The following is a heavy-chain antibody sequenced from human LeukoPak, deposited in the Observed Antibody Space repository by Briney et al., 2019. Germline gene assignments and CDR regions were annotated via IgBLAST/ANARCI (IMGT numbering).Heavy chain of an antibody. J-gene: IGHJ4*02. D-gene: IGHD1-26*01. CDR1: GGSITTTNW. CDR3: TRESGAFSPFGF. CDR2: VHLSGAT. Sequence: SETLSLTCAVSGGSITTTNWWSWVRQPPGKGLEWIGEVHLSGATNYNPTLESRVSMSIDKSKNHLSLEVTSVTAADTAIYYCTRESGAFSPFGFWGQGTLLTVSS. V-gene: IGHV4-4*02.